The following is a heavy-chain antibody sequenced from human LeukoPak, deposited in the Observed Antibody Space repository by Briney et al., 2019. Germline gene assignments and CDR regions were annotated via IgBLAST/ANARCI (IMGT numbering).Heavy chain of an antibody. CDR3: AKVKEAVTAFDY. V-gene: IGHV3-7*03. D-gene: IGHD4-17*01. CDR2: IKLDGSAT. J-gene: IGHJ4*02. Sequence: SGGSLRLSCAASGFTFSNFWMAWVRQVPGKGPEWVAGIKLDGSATYYLDSVRGRFTISRDNAMNSLHLQMNSLRAEDTAVYYCAKVKEAVTAFDYWGQGTLVTVSS. CDR1: GFTFSNFW.